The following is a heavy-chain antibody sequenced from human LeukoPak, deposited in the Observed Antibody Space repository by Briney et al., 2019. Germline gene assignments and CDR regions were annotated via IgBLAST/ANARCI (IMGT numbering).Heavy chain of an antibody. CDR3: ARDIQNGSSSWYRSPPIDAFDI. J-gene: IGHJ3*02. CDR1: GFTFSNYA. Sequence: PGGSLRLSCAASGFTFSNYAMSWVRQAPGKGLVWVSRINSDGSSTSYADSVKGRFTISRDNAKNTLYLQMNSLRAEDTAVYYCARDIQNGSSSWYRSPPIDAFDIWGQGTMVTVSS. V-gene: IGHV3-74*01. D-gene: IGHD6-13*01. CDR2: INSDGSST.